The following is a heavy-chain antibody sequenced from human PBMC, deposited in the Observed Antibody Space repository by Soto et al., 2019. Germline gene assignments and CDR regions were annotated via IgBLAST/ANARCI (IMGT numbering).Heavy chain of an antibody. CDR3: ARHKYDFWSGYYPGSWFDP. Sequence: SETLSLTWTVSGGSSSSSSYYWGWIRQPPGKGLEWIGSIYYSGSTYYNPSLKSRVTISVDTSKNQFSLKLSSVTAADTAVYYCARHKYDFWSGYYPGSWFDPWGQGTLVTVSS. CDR2: IYYSGST. J-gene: IGHJ5*02. V-gene: IGHV4-39*01. D-gene: IGHD3-3*01. CDR1: GGSSSSSSYY.